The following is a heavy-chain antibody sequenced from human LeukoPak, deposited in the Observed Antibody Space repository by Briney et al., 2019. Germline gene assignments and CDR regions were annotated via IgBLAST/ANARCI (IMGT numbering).Heavy chain of an antibody. D-gene: IGHD3-22*01. V-gene: IGHV4-31*03. CDR1: GGSISSGGYY. CDR2: IYYSGST. J-gene: IGHJ5*02. CDR3: ARDLVGYYDSSGYGNWFDP. Sequence: SQTLSLTCTVSGGSISSGGYYWSWSRQHPGKGLEWIGYIYYSGSTYYNPSLKSRVTISVDTSKNQFSLKLSSVTAADTAVYYCARDLVGYYDSSGYGNWFDPWGQGTLVTVSS.